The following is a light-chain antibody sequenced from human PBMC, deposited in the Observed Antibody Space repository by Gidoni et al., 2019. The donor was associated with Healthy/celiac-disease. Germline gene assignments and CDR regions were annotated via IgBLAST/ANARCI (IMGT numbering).Light chain of an antibody. CDR1: QSISSW. CDR3: QQYNSYSWT. J-gene: IGKJ1*01. V-gene: IGKV1-5*03. CDR2: KAS. Sequence: DSQMTQSPSTLSASVGDRVTITCRASQSISSWLAWYQQKPGKAPKLLIYKASSLESGVPSRFSGSGSGTEFPLTISSLQPDDFATYYCQQYNSYSWTFGQGTKVEIK.